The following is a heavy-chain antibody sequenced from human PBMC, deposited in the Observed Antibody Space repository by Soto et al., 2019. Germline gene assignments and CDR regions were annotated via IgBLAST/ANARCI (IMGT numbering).Heavy chain of an antibody. V-gene: IGHV3-23*01. Sequence: DVHLLETGGGLVQPGGSLRLSCAASGFTFSNYAMNWVRQAPGKGLEWVAIIGGIGQYAFYADSVKGRFTFSRANSKKSIYLEMNNPRTEDTAIYFCAKGETSYFYVIDAWGPGTGLTVSS. D-gene: IGHD1-26*01. CDR1: GFTFSNYA. CDR2: IGGIGQYA. J-gene: IGHJ6*01. CDR3: AKGETSYFYVIDA.